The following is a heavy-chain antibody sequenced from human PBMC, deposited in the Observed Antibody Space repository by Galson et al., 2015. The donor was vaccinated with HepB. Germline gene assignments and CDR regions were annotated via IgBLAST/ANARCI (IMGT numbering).Heavy chain of an antibody. CDR2: INAVNGNT. D-gene: IGHD2-21*01. V-gene: IGHV1-3*01. Sequence: SVKVSCKASGYTFTNYAVHWVRQAPGQRLEWMGWINAVNGNTKYSQKFQGRVTITRDTSASTAYMELSSLRSEDTAVYYCARGRLRCGGGDCYYAFDIWGQGTMVTVSS. J-gene: IGHJ3*02. CDR1: GYTFTNYA. CDR3: ARGRLRCGGGDCYYAFDI.